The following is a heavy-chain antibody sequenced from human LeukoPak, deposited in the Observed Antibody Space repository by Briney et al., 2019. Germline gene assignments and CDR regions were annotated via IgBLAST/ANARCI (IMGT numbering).Heavy chain of an antibody. CDR1: GFTFSSYA. D-gene: IGHD3-22*01. Sequence: GGSLRLSCAASGFTFSSYAMSWVRQAPGKGLEWVSYISSSGSTIYYADSVKGRFTISRDNAKNSLYLQMNSLRAEDTAVYYCARDYYDSSGYYRRDAFDIWGQGTMVTVSS. V-gene: IGHV3-48*04. CDR3: ARDYYDSSGYYRRDAFDI. CDR2: ISSSGSTI. J-gene: IGHJ3*02.